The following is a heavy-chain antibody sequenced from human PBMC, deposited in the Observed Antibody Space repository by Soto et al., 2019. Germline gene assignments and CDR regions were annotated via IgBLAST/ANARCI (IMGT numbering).Heavy chain of an antibody. V-gene: IGHV1-69*04. Sequence: SVKVSCKASGGTFSSYTISWVRQAPGQGLEWMGRIIPTLGIANYAQKFQGRVTITADKSTSTAYMELSSLRSEDTAVYYCARDPKYSSGWPYFDYWGQGTLVTVSS. J-gene: IGHJ4*02. CDR1: GGTFSSYT. CDR3: ARDPKYSSGWPYFDY. CDR2: IIPTLGIA. D-gene: IGHD6-19*01.